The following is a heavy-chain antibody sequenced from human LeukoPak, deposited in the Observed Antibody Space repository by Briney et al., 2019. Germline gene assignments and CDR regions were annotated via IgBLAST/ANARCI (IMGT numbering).Heavy chain of an antibody. V-gene: IGHV3-23*01. CDR2: ISGSGGST. Sequence: GGSLRLSCAASGFTFSSYGMSWVRQAPGKGLEWVSGISGSGGSTYYADSVKGRFTISRDNSKNTLYLQMNSLRAEDTAVYYCARDLWGPSCCYYYGMDVWGQGTTVTVSS. CDR3: ARDLWGPSCCYYYGMDV. CDR1: GFTFSSYG. J-gene: IGHJ6*02. D-gene: IGHD2-2*01.